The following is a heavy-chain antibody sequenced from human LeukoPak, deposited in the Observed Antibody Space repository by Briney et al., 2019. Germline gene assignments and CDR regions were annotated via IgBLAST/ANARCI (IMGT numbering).Heavy chain of an antibody. J-gene: IGHJ4*02. CDR3: ARGSLDY. V-gene: IGHV3-7*01. Sequence: PGGSLRLSCATSGFTFSSYWMAWVRQAPGKGLEWVASINKDGSDKYYVDSVNGRFTISRDNAKNSVSLQMGSLRAEDTAVYYCARGSLDYWGQGALVTVSS. CDR2: INKDGSDK. CDR1: GFTFSSYW.